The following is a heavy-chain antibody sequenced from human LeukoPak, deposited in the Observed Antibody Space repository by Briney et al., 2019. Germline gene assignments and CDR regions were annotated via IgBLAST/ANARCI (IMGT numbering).Heavy chain of an antibody. Sequence: ASVKVSCKASGYTFTSYGISWVRQAPGQGLEWMGWISAYNGNTNYAQKLQGRVTMTTDTSTSTAYMGLRSLRSDDTAVYYCARASQSVAVXHAFDIWGQGTMVTVSS. CDR3: ARASQSVAVXHAFDI. J-gene: IGHJ3*02. CDR1: GYTFTSYG. V-gene: IGHV1-18*01. CDR2: ISAYNGNT. D-gene: IGHD6-19*01.